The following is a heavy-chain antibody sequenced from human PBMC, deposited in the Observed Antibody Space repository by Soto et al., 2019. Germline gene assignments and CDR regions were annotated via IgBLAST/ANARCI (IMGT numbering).Heavy chain of an antibody. J-gene: IGHJ4*02. V-gene: IGHV3-30-3*01. Sequence: PGGSLRLSCGASGFTFRSYAMHWVRQTPGKGLEWVAVISYDGSNKHYADSVKGRFSISIDNSKNMLYLQMVSLITEDTAVYYCVRSMIIVVRLIGLDYWGQGTLVTVSS. CDR1: GFTFRSYA. CDR3: VRSMIIVVRLIGLDY. D-gene: IGHD3-22*01. CDR2: ISYDGSNK.